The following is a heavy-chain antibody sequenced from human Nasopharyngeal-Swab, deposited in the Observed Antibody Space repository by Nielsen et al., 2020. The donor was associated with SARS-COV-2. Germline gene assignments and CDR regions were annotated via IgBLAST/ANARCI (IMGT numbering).Heavy chain of an antibody. V-gene: IGHV3-74*01. CDR2: IKSDESST. D-gene: IGHD5-18*01. CDR1: GFTVSLYW. CDR3: ATTAGGYSYAS. Sequence: GESLKISCVASGFTVSLYWMHWVRQAPGKGLEWVSRIKSDESSTAYADSVKGRFIISRNNAENTYYLRLNSLRAEDTAVYYCATTAGGYSYASWGQGTLVTVSS. J-gene: IGHJ5*02.